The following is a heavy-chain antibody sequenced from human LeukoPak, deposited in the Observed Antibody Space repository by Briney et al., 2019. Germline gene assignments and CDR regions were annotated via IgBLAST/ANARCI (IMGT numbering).Heavy chain of an antibody. CDR1: GGTFSSYA. Sequence: ASVKVSCKASGGTFSSYAISWVRQAPGQGLEWMGRIIPIFGTANYAQKFQGRVTITADESTSTAYMELSSLRSEDTAVYYCARANCSGGSCYSEYYYGMDVWGKGTTVTVSS. CDR3: ARANCSGGSCYSEYYYGMDV. V-gene: IGHV1-69*13. J-gene: IGHJ6*04. CDR2: IIPIFGTA. D-gene: IGHD2-15*01.